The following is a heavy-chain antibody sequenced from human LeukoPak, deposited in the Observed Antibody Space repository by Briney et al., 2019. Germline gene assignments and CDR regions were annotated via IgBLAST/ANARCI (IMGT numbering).Heavy chain of an antibody. CDR1: GGSFSGYY. D-gene: IGHD2/OR15-2a*01. CDR2: INHSGDT. J-gene: IGHJ4*02. V-gene: IGHV4-34*01. Sequence: SETLSLTCAVYGGSFSGYYWTSIRQPPGKGLEWIGEINHSGDTNYNPSLKSRVTISVDTSKNQFSLKLSSVTAADTAVYYCVRGRVKGKYWGQGTLVTVSS. CDR3: VRGRVKGKY.